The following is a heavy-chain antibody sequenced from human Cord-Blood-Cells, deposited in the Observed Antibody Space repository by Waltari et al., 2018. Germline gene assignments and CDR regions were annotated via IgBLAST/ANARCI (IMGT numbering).Heavy chain of an antibody. CDR2: IYYSGST. D-gene: IGHD2-2*01. CDR1: GGSISSSSYY. J-gene: IGHJ3*02. Sequence: QLQLQESGPGLVKPSETLSLTCTVSGGSISSSSYYWCGFRQPPGQGLEWIGSIYYSGSTYYNPSLKSRVTISVDTSKNQFSLKLSSVTAADTAVYYCARRGRYCSSTSCYEYAFDIWGQGTMVTVSS. V-gene: IGHV4-39*01. CDR3: ARRGRYCSSTSCYEYAFDI.